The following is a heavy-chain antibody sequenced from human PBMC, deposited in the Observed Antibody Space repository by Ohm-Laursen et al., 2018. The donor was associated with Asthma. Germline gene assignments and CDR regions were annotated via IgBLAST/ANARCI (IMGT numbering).Heavy chain of an antibody. D-gene: IGHD2-2*02. J-gene: IGHJ3*01. V-gene: IGHV2-5*02. CDR3: AHTVCSSSCYTGFDF. Sequence: TQTLTLTHSFSGFSLSTRGVAVGWIRQPPGKALEWLALIYWDDDKRYSPSLTSRLTITKDTSKNQVVLTMTNMDPVDTATYYCAHTVCSSSCYTGFDFWGQGTVVTVSS. CDR1: GFSLSTRGVA. CDR2: IYWDDDK.